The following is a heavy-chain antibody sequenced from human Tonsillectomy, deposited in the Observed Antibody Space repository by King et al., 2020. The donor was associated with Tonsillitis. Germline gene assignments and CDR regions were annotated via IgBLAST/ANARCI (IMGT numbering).Heavy chain of an antibody. V-gene: IGHV4-59*02. D-gene: IGHD2-21*02. CDR3: ARGRCDFPY. Sequence: VQLQESGPGLVKPSETLSLTCTVSGVSVSGYYWSWIRQPPGKGLEWMGYIFYIGSSGSTNSNPSLKSRGTISVDTCKNQVSLRVTSVTDADTAVYFCARGRCDFPYWGQGILVTVSS. CDR2: IFYIGSSGST. CDR1: GVSVSGYY. J-gene: IGHJ4*02.